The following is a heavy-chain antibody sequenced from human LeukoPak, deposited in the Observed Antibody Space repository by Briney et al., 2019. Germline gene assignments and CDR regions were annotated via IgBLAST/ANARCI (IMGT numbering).Heavy chain of an antibody. J-gene: IGHJ4*02. CDR1: GFTFNYA. CDR3: AKHADGSGRPRAGFDH. CDR2: ISGSGGST. Sequence: GGSLRLSCAASGFTFNYAMTWARQPPGKGLEWVSAISGSGGSTYYAGSVKGRFTISKDNSKNTLYLLMSSLGPEDTAVYYCAKHADGSGRPRAGFDHWGQGTLVTVSS. V-gene: IGHV3-23*01. D-gene: IGHD3-22*01.